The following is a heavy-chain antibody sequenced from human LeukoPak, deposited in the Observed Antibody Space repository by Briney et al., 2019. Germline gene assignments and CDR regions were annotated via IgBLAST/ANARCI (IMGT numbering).Heavy chain of an antibody. D-gene: IGHD2/OR15-2a*01. CDR1: GFTFSSHA. CDR3: VRDLWGFDY. Sequence: PGGSLRLSCSASGFTFSSHAMHWVRQAPGKGLEFVAVISDTEGSRYSADSVKDRFTISRDNSKNTLYLQMSSLRPEDTAVYYCVRDLWGFDYWGQGTLVTVSS. J-gene: IGHJ4*02. V-gene: IGHV3-64D*09. CDR2: ISDTEGSR.